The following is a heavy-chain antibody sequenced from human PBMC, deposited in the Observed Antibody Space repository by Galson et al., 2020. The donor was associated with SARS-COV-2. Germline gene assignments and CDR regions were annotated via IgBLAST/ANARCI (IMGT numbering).Heavy chain of an antibody. Sequence: GGSLRLSCAASGFTFDDYAMHWVRQAPGKGLEWVSGISWNSGSIGYADSVKGRFTISRDNAKNSLYLQMNSLRAEDTALYYCAKCRSYGSYLGHDAFDIWGQGTMVTVSS. D-gene: IGHD1-26*01. CDR1: GFTFDDYA. J-gene: IGHJ3*02. CDR2: ISWNSGSI. V-gene: IGHV3-9*01. CDR3: AKCRSYGSYLGHDAFDI.